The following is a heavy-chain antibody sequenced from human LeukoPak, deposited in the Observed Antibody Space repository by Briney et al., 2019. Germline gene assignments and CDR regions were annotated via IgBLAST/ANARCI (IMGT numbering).Heavy chain of an antibody. CDR1: GFTFSSYW. V-gene: IGHV3-7*01. CDR3: ARELGRYYMDV. J-gene: IGHJ6*03. CDR2: IKQDGSEK. Sequence: PGGSLRLSCAASGFTFSSYWMSWIRQAPGKGLEWVANIKQDGSEKYYVDSVKGRFTISRDNAKNSLYLQMNSLRAEDTAVYYCARELGRYYMDVWGKGTTVTVSS.